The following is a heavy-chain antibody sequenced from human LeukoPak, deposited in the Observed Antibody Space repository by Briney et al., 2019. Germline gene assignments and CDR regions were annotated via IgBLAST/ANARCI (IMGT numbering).Heavy chain of an antibody. V-gene: IGHV3-9*01. D-gene: IGHD3-10*01. CDR1: GFTFDDYA. Sequence: PGRSLRLSCAACGFTFDDYAMHWVRQAPGKGLEWVSGISWNSGSIGYADSVKGRFTISRDNAKNSLYLQMNSLRAEDTALYYCAKAPYGSGGVFDYWGQGTLVTVSS. J-gene: IGHJ4*02. CDR2: ISWNSGSI. CDR3: AKAPYGSGGVFDY.